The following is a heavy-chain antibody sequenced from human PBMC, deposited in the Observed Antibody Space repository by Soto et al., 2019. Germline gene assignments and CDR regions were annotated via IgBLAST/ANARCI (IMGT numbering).Heavy chain of an antibody. D-gene: IGHD5-12*01. CDR1: GGTFSSYA. CDR3: ASGLSRDGYNDGY. CDR2: IIPSFGTA. Sequence: QVQLVQSGAEVKKPGYSVKFSCKASGGTFSSYAIRWVRQAPGQGLEWMGGIIPSFGTANYAQKFQGRVTITADKSTSTAFIELSSLRSEDTAVYYCASGLSRDGYNDGYWGQGTLVTVSS. J-gene: IGHJ4*02. V-gene: IGHV1-69*06.